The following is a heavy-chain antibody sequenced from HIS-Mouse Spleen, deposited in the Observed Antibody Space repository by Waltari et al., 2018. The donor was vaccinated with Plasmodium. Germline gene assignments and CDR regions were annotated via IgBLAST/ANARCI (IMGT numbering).Heavy chain of an antibody. CDR3: ASSWYWYFDL. Sequence: EVQLLASGVGLVQPGGSLRLPCAASGLTFSRYWMIWVGQAPGKGLELVANIKQDGSEKYYVDSVKGRFTISRDNAKNSLYLQMNSLRAEDTAVYYCASSWYWYFDLWGRGTLVTVSS. CDR2: IKQDGSEK. CDR1: GLTFSRYW. D-gene: IGHD6-13*01. J-gene: IGHJ2*01. V-gene: IGHV3-7*01.